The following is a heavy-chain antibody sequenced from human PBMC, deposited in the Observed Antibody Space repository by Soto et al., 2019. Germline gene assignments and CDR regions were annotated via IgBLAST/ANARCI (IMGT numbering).Heavy chain of an antibody. CDR3: AKVKMATIWPFDY. CDR2: ISGSGGTT. J-gene: IGHJ4*02. D-gene: IGHD5-12*01. Sequence: GGSLSLSCAASGFTFSSFVMSWVRQAPGKGLEWVSGISGSGGTTYYAGSVKGRFTISRDNSKNTLYLQMNNLRAEDTAVYYCAKVKMATIWPFDYWGQGTLVTVSS. V-gene: IGHV3-23*01. CDR1: GFTFSSFV.